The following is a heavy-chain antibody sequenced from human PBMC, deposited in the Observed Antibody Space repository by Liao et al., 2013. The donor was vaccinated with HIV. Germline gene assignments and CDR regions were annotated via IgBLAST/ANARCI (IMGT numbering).Heavy chain of an antibody. CDR3: ARGVVTQFYYFDC. D-gene: IGHD2-21*02. J-gene: IGHJ4*02. CDR2: SYYSGNT. CDR1: GGSFSGYY. V-gene: IGHV4-34*02. Sequence: QVQLQQWGAGLLKPSETLSLTCAVYGGSFSGYYWTWIRQPPGKGLEFIGYSYYSGNTYYKPSLKSRLTISVDTSKNQFSLKLSSVTAADTAVYYCARGVVTQFYYFDCWGQGTLVTVSS.